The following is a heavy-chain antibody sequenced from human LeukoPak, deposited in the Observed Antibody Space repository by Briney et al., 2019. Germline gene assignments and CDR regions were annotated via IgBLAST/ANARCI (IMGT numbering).Heavy chain of an antibody. D-gene: IGHD3-3*01. J-gene: IGHJ4*02. CDR2: FDPEDGET. V-gene: IGHV1-24*01. CDR1: GYTLTELS. CDR3: ATALRAPSYYDFWSGYAFDY. Sequence: GASVKVSCKVSGYTLTELSMHWVRQAPGKGLEWMGGFDPEDGETIYAQKFQGRVTMTEDTSTDTAYMELSSLRSEDTAVYYCATALRAPSYYDFWSGYAFDYWGQGTLVTVSS.